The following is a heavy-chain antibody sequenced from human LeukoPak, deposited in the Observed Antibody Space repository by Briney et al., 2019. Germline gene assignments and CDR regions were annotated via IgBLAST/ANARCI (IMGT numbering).Heavy chain of an antibody. Sequence: PGGSLRLSCAASGFTFSLYGMHWVRQAPGKGLDWVAVIWYDGSYIYYSDSVKGRFTISRDNSKNTMYLQMNSLRAEDTAVYYCAKRGTRSSGSCIDYWGQGTLVTVSS. CDR1: GFTFSLYG. CDR2: IWYDGSYI. V-gene: IGHV3-33*06. CDR3: AKRGTRSSGSCIDY. J-gene: IGHJ4*02. D-gene: IGHD2-15*01.